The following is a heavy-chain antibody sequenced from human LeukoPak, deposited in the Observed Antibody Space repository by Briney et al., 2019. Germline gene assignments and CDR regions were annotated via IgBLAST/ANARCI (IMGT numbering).Heavy chain of an antibody. D-gene: IGHD3-16*02. Sequence: ASVKVSCKASGYTFTSYGISWMRQAPGQGLEWMGWISAYNGNTNYAQKLQGRVTMTTDTSTGTAYMELRSLRSDDTAVYYCARGLGSYPEIPLDYWGQGTLVTVSS. J-gene: IGHJ4*02. V-gene: IGHV1-18*01. CDR1: GYTFTSYG. CDR2: ISAYNGNT. CDR3: ARGLGSYPEIPLDY.